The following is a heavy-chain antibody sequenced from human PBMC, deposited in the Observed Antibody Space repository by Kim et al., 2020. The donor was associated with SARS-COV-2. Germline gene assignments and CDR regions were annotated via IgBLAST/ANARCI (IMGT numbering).Heavy chain of an antibody. Sequence: GSLRLSCAASGFTFSSYAMSWVRQAPGKGLEWVSAIYSGGSSKYYADSVKGRFTISRDNSKNTLYLQMNSLRAEDTAVYYWSAHCSSTSCRSKKFDYWGQGTLVTVSS. CDR2: IYSGGSSK. V-gene: IGHV3-23*03. CDR1: GFTFSSYA. CDR3: SAHCSSTSCRSKKFDY. J-gene: IGHJ4*02. D-gene: IGHD2-2*01.